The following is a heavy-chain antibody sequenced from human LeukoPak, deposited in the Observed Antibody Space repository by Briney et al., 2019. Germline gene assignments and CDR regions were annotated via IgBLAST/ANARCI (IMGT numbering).Heavy chain of an antibody. V-gene: IGHV3-30-3*02. Sequence: GRSLRLSCAASGVTFSSYAMHWVRQAPGKGRDWAAVISYDGRNKYYADSVKGRFTISRDNVKNTLYLQMNSLRAEDTAVYYCAKTIAVAGTGFDYWGQGTLVTVSS. D-gene: IGHD6-19*01. J-gene: IGHJ4*02. CDR1: GVTFSSYA. CDR2: ISYDGRNK. CDR3: AKTIAVAGTGFDY.